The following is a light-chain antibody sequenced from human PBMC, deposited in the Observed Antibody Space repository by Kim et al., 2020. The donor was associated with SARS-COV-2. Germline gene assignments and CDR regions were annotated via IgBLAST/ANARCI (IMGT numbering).Light chain of an antibody. CDR3: QQNNNWPLT. CDR1: QSVRSN. CDR2: GAS. J-gene: IGKJ4*01. Sequence: VSPGETATPACRASQSVRSNLAWYQLKPGQPPRLLIYGASTRATGIPARFSGSGSGTEFTLTISSLQSEDLAFYYCQQNNNWPLTFGGGTKVDIK. V-gene: IGKV3-15*01.